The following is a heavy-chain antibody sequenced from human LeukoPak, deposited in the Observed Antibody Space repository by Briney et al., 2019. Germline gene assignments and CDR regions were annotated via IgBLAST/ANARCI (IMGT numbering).Heavy chain of an antibody. CDR2: IYQSGVA. J-gene: IGHJ3*02. CDR3: ARQGGYCTTGSCYSRANAFDM. D-gene: IGHD2-15*01. V-gene: IGHV4-39*01. CDR1: GGSVSSRNYY. Sequence: PSETLSLTCNASGGSVSSRNYYWAWIRQPPGRGLEWMGSIYQSGVAHYNPSRRSRVTISVDKSTNQFSLKLSSVTAADTAQYYCARQGGYCTTGSCYSRANAFDMWGQGILVTVSS.